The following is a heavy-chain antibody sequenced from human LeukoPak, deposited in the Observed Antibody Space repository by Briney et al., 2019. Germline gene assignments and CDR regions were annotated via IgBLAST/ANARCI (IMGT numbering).Heavy chain of an antibody. Sequence: PGGSLRLPCAASGFTFSSYWMHWVRQAPGKWLVCVSRINSDGSNTSYADSVKGRLTISRDNATNTLYLQMNSLRAEDTAVYYCARELGSSWYPGLDNVPRYYYYGMDVWGQGTTVSVSS. CDR1: GFTFSSYW. J-gene: IGHJ6*02. CDR2: INSDGSNT. D-gene: IGHD6-13*01. CDR3: ARELGSSWYPGLDNVPRYYYYGMDV. V-gene: IGHV3-74*01.